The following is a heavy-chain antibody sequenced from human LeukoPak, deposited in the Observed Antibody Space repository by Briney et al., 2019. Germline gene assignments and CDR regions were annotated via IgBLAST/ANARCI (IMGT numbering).Heavy chain of an antibody. CDR1: GVSINDYY. J-gene: IGHJ4*02. D-gene: IGHD3-22*01. V-gene: IGHV4-34*01. CDR2: ISHTEGT. Sequence: PSETLSLTCGVFGVSINDYYWSWIRQSPGKGLEWIGEISHTEGTRYNPSLVSRVTMSVGTSENQFSLKLIFVTAADTAVYYCARIRCRHSGSLCYNHWGLGTLVTVSS. CDR3: ARIRCRHSGSLCYNH.